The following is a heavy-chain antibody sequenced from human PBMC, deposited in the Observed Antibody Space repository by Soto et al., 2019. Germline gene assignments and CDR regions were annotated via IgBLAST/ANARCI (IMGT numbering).Heavy chain of an antibody. Sequence: SETLCLTCTVSGGSISNYYWSWIRQPPGRGLEWIGHIFYSGSTNYNPALKSLVTISIDTSKSQFSLKLSSVTAADTAVYYFAKDSGYNYGYFRWFDPWGQGTLVTVS. D-gene: IGHD5-18*01. CDR3: AKDSGYNYGYFRWFDP. J-gene: IGHJ5*02. CDR2: IFYSGST. CDR1: GGSISNYY. V-gene: IGHV4-59*01.